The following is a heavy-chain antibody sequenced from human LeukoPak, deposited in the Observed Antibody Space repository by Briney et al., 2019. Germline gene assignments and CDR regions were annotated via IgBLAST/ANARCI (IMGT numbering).Heavy chain of an antibody. CDR3: ARTVDNWNYYYGMDV. J-gene: IGHJ6*02. CDR1: GGTFSSYA. D-gene: IGHD1-1*01. V-gene: IGHV1-69*05. CDR2: IIPIFGTA. Sequence: GASVKVSCKASGGTFSSYAISWVRQAPGQGLEWMGGIIPIFGTANYAQKLQGRVTMTTDTSTSTAYMELRSLRSDDTAVYYCARTVDNWNYYYGMDVWGQGTTVTVSS.